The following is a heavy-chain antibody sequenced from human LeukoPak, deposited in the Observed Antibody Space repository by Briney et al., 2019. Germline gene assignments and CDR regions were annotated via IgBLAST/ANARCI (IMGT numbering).Heavy chain of an antibody. CDR2: IYHSGST. D-gene: IGHD5-18*01. Sequence: PSETLSLTCTVSGGSISSYYWGWIRQPPGKGLEWIGSIYHSGSTYYNPSLKSRVTISVDTSKNQFSLKLSSVTAADTAVYYCASIFSSRGYSYGLDYWGQGTLVTVSS. CDR3: ASIFSSRGYSYGLDY. J-gene: IGHJ4*02. CDR1: GGSISSYY. V-gene: IGHV4-38-2*02.